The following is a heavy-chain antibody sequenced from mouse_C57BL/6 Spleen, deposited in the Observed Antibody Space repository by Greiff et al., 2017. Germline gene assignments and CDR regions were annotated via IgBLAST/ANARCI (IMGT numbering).Heavy chain of an antibody. CDR3: ARTDYDEDAPFDY. V-gene: IGHV1-18*01. CDR1: GYTFTDYH. D-gene: IGHD2-4*01. CDR2: INPNNGGT. Sequence: SGPELVKPGASVKIPCKASGYTFTDYHMDWVKQSHGKSLEWIGDINPNNGGTIYNQKFKGKATLTVDKSSSTAYMELRSLTSEDTAVYYFARTDYDEDAPFDYWCQGTTLTVSS. J-gene: IGHJ2*01.